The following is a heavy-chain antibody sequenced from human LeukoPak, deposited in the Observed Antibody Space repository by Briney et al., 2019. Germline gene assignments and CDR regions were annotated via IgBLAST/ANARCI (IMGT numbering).Heavy chain of an antibody. V-gene: IGHV3-30*02. J-gene: IGHJ4*02. CDR1: GFSFSNCG. Sequence: GGSLRLSCAASGFSFSNCGMHWVRQAPGKGLEWVAFVQKDRSYAKYGDSVKGRFTISRDNSKNTLYLQMNSLRVEDTAVYYCANIPNSFVPDYWGQGSLVTVSS. CDR2: VQKDRSYA. CDR3: ANIPNSFVPDY. D-gene: IGHD2-21*01.